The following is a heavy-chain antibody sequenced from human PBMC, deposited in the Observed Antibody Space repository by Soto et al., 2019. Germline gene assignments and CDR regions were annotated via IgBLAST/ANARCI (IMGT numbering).Heavy chain of an antibody. J-gene: IGHJ4*02. D-gene: IGHD2-15*01. V-gene: IGHV3-48*02. CDR1: GFTFSSYS. CDR3: ARDGGGNSYEVDY. CDR2: ISTTSSAI. Sequence: EVQLVESGGGLVQPGGSLRLSCAASGFTFSSYSMNWVRQAPGKGLEWVSYISTTSSAIYYADSVKGRFTISRDNAKNSLFLQMNSLRDEDTAVYFCARDGGGNSYEVDYWGQGTLVTVSS.